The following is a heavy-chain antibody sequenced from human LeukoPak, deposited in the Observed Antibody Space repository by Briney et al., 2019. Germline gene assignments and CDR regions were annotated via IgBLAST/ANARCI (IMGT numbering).Heavy chain of an antibody. CDR2: ISWNSGSI. CDR1: GFTFSSYG. V-gene: IGHV3-9*01. D-gene: IGHD2-2*02. J-gene: IGHJ3*02. CDR3: ARSLQAAILAFDI. Sequence: TGRSLRLSCAASGFTFSSYGMHWVRQAPGKGLEWVSGISWNSGSIGYADSVKGRFTISRDNAKNSLYLQMNSLRAEDTAVYYCARSLQAAILAFDIWGQGTMVTVSS.